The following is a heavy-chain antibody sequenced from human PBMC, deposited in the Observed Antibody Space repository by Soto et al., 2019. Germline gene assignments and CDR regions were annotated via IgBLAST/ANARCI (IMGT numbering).Heavy chain of an antibody. V-gene: IGHV1-18*01. CDR3: ARDGGPYCSGGSCYLGMDV. D-gene: IGHD2-15*01. Sequence: QVQLVQSGAEVKKPGASVKVSCKASGYTFTSYGISWVRQAPGQGLEWMGWISAYNGNTNYAQKLQGRVTMTTDTSTSTGYMELRSLRSDDTAVYYCARDGGPYCSGGSCYLGMDVWGQGTTVTVSS. J-gene: IGHJ6*02. CDR1: GYTFTSYG. CDR2: ISAYNGNT.